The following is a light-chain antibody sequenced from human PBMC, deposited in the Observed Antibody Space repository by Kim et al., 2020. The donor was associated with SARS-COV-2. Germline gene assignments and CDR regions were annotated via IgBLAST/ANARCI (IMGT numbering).Light chain of an antibody. CDR3: QQYGSSPRT. J-gene: IGKJ4*01. Sequence: EIVLTQSPGTLSLSPGETATVSCRASQTVSSNYLAWYQQKPGQAPRLLIYGASSRATGIPDSFSGSGSETDFTLTISRLDPEDFAMYYCQQYGSSPRTFGGGTKVDIK. CDR1: QTVSSNY. CDR2: GAS. V-gene: IGKV3-20*01.